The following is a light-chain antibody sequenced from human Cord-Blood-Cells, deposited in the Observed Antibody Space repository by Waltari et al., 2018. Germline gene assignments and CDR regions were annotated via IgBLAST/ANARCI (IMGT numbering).Light chain of an antibody. CDR2: EVS. CDR1: RSDVGGYNY. J-gene: IGLJ2*01. CDR3: SSYAGSNNLV. Sequence: QSALTQPPSASGSPRQSLTISCTGPRSDVGGYNYVSWYQQHPGKAPKLMIYEVSKRPSGVPDRFSGSKSGNTASLTVSGLQAEDEADYYCSSYAGSNNLVFGGGTKLTVL. V-gene: IGLV2-8*01.